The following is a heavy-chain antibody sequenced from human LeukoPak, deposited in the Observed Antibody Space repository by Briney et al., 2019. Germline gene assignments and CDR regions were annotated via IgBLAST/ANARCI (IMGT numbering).Heavy chain of an antibody. V-gene: IGHV3-23*01. D-gene: IGHD4-17*01. Sequence: GGSLRPSCAASGFTFSSYAMSWARQAPGKGLEWVSAISGSGGSTYYADSVKGRFTISRDNSKNTLYLQMNSLRAEDTAVYYCAKDARMTTVTRFDYWGQGTLVTVSS. CDR1: GFTFSSYA. CDR2: ISGSGGST. CDR3: AKDARMTTVTRFDY. J-gene: IGHJ4*02.